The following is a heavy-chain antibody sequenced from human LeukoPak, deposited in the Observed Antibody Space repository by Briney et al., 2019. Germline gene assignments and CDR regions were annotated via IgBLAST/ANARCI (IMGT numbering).Heavy chain of an antibody. J-gene: IGHJ4*02. Sequence: SETLSLTCSVSGGSISSSFWSWIRQSPGKGLEWIGYIHYTGSTNYNPSLRSRITMSVDTSKNQFSLKLRPVTSADTAVYYCATSASGRSRIAAAGADYWGQGTLVTVSS. V-gene: IGHV4-59*01. CDR1: GGSISSSF. D-gene: IGHD6-13*01. CDR2: IHYTGST. CDR3: ATSASGRSRIAAAGADY.